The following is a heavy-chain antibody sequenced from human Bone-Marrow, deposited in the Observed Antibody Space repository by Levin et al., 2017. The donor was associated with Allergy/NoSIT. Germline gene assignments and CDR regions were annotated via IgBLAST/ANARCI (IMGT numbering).Heavy chain of an antibody. CDR3: ARVVPSKGFSFDL. Sequence: PGGSLRLSCTASGFTLDSAWMHWVRQVPGKGLVWVSRIDENGRTINYADSVRGRFTISRDVAKNTVYLQMNSLTDEDTALYYCARVVPSKGFSFDLWGQGTMVTV. CDR2: IDENGRTI. D-gene: IGHD2-21*01. CDR1: GFTLDSAW. J-gene: IGHJ3*01. V-gene: IGHV3-74*01.